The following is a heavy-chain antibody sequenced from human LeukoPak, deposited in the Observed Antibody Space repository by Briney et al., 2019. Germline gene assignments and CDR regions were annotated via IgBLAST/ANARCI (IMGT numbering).Heavy chain of an antibody. V-gene: IGHV3-23*01. Sequence: GGSLRLSCAASELTFSNYAMNWVRQAPGKGLEWVSGISGGGGSTYYADSVKGRFTISRDNSKNTLYLQMDSLRAEDTAVYYCAKGSPPINYYGSGIPWDVWGQGTTVTVSS. CDR1: ELTFSNYA. CDR3: AKGSPPINYYGSGIPWDV. D-gene: IGHD3-10*01. CDR2: ISGGGGST. J-gene: IGHJ6*02.